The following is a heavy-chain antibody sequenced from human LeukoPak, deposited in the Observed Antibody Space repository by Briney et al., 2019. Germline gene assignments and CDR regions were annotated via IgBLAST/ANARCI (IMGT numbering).Heavy chain of an antibody. D-gene: IGHD6-6*01. J-gene: IGHJ4*02. CDR1: GFTFSSYE. CDR2: ISHSGDIE. Sequence: GGSLRLSCAASGFTFSSYEMDWVRQAPGKGPEWVSYISHSGDIEYYADSVKGRFTISRDNAKNTLYLQMNSLRAEDTAMYYCTRDVPGQLGGLDCWGQGTLVTVSS. CDR3: TRDVPGQLGGLDC. V-gene: IGHV3-48*03.